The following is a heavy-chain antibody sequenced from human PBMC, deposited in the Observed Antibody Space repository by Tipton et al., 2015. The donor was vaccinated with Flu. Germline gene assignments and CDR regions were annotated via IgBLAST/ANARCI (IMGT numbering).Heavy chain of an antibody. Sequence: GLVKPSETLSLTCAVYGGTFSGYYWSWIRQPPGKGLEWIGEINHSGSTNYNPSLKSRVTISVDTSKNQFSLKLSSVTAADTAVYYCARGLGVVVAVAFDIWGPRDNDHRLF. CDR1: GGTFSGYY. CDR3: ARGLGVVVAVAFDI. J-gene: IGHJ3*02. V-gene: IGHV4-34*01. D-gene: IGHD2-15*01. CDR2: INHSGST.